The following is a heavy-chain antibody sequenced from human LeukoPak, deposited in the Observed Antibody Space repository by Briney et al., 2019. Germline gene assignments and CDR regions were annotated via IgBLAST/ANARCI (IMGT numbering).Heavy chain of an antibody. CDR2: INSDGTTT. V-gene: IGHV3-74*03. J-gene: IGHJ5*02. D-gene: IGHD2-15*01. CDR1: GFTFSNYF. Sequence: GGSLRLSCAASGFTFSNYFMHWVRQAPGKGLVWVSRINSDGTTTMYADSVKGRFTISRDNAKNTLYLQMNSLRDEDTDVYYCARRVDATRWFDPWGQGTLVTVSS. CDR3: ARRVDATRWFDP.